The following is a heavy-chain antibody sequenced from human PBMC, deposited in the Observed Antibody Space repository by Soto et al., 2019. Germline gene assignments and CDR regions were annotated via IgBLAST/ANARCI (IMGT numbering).Heavy chain of an antibody. CDR1: GFTFSSYA. CDR2: ISGSGGST. CDR3: AKDNPTMVRGVITYFQH. J-gene: IGHJ1*01. V-gene: IGHV3-23*01. Sequence: GGSLRLSCAASGFTFSSYAMSWVRQAPGKGLEWVSAISGSGGSTYYADSVKGRFTISSDNSKNTLYLQMNSLRAEDTAVYSCAKDNPTMVRGVITYFQHWGQGTLVTVSS. D-gene: IGHD3-10*01.